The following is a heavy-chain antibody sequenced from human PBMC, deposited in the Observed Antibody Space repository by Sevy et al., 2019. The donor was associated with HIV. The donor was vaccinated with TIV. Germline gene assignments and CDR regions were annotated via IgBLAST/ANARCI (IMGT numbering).Heavy chain of an antibody. V-gene: IGHV4-61*01. Sequence: SETLSLTCTVSGDSVSSGSYFWSWIRQPPGKGLEWIGYISYSGSTNYNPSLKSRVTISVDTSKKQFSLKLTSVTAADTAVYFCARGSRGYSYGWGQGTLVAVSS. CDR1: GDSVSSGSYF. D-gene: IGHD5-18*01. CDR3: ARGSRGYSYG. J-gene: IGHJ4*02. CDR2: ISYSGST.